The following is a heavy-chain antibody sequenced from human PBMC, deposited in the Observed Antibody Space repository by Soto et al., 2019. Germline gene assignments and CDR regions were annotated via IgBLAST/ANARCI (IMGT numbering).Heavy chain of an antibody. CDR1: GGSISSYY. D-gene: IGHD1-26*01. Sequence: PSETLSLTCTVSGGSISSYYWSWIRQPPGKGLEWIGNIYYSGSTNYNPSLKSRVTISVDTSKNQFSLKLSSVTAADTAVYYCAREGRIVGAPYFDYWGQGTLVTVSS. V-gene: IGHV4-59*01. CDR2: IYYSGST. J-gene: IGHJ4*02. CDR3: AREGRIVGAPYFDY.